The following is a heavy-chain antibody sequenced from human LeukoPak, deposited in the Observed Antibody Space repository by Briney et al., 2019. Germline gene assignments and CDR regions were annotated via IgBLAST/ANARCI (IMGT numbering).Heavy chain of an antibody. V-gene: IGHV3-48*01. D-gene: IGHD2-2*01. CDR3: AREPYEPAAIESGIDY. CDR2: ISSSSSTI. J-gene: IGHJ4*02. Sequence: GGSLRLSCAASGFTFSSYSMNWVRQAPGKGLEWVSYISSSSSTIYYADSVKGRFTISRDNARNSLYLQMNSLRAEDTAVYYCAREPYEPAAIESGIDYWGQGTLVTVSS. CDR1: GFTFSSYS.